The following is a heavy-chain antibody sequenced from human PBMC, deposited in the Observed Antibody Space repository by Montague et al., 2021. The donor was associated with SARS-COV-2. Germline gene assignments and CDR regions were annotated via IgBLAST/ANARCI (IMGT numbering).Heavy chain of an antibody. Sequence: SETLSLTCTVTGGPISGSSYYWGWIRQSPGKGLEWIASVYYSGNTYYSPYLKSRLTISVDTSKNQFSLKLNSVTAADTALYYCARREYSYGWDDWGQGTLVTVSS. CDR1: GGPISGSSYY. CDR2: VYYSGNT. D-gene: IGHD5-18*01. V-gene: IGHV4-39*01. CDR3: ARREYSYGWDD. J-gene: IGHJ4*02.